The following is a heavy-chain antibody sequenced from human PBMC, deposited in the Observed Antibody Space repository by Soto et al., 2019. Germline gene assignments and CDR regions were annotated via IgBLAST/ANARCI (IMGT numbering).Heavy chain of an antibody. Sequence: GGSLRLSCAASGFTFSSYAMSWVRQAPGKGLEWVSAISGSGGSTYYADSVKGRFTISRDNSKNTLYLQMNSLRAEDTAVYYCAKDVRYYYDSSGYYPPFDYWGQGTLVTVSS. CDR3: AKDVRYYYDSSGYYPPFDY. V-gene: IGHV3-23*01. CDR2: ISGSGGST. J-gene: IGHJ4*02. D-gene: IGHD3-22*01. CDR1: GFTFSSYA.